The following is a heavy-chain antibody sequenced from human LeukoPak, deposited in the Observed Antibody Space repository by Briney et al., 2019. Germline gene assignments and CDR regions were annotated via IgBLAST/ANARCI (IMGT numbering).Heavy chain of an antibody. V-gene: IGHV4-59*08. J-gene: IGHJ3*02. CDR1: SGSSTSYY. CDR3: ARRRRIAGVGTDALDI. D-gene: IGHD6-13*01. Sequence: SETLSLTGTVSSGSSTSYYWTWIRQPPGKGLEWIGYIYNSESTNYNPSLKSRVTISVDTSKNQFSLKLTSVTAADTAMYYCARRRRIAGVGTDALDIWGQGTMVTVSS. CDR2: IYNSEST.